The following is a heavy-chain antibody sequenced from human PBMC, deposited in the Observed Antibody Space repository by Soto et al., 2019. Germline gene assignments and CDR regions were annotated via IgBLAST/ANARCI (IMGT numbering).Heavy chain of an antibody. Sequence: PGESLKISCKGSGYTFATYWIGWVRQMPGKGLEWMGIIFAGDSDARYSPSFQGQVTFSVDKSISTAYLQWSTLRASDTAMYYCTRTNDFGSTKFDSWGQGTLVTAPQ. CDR3: TRTNDFGSTKFDS. CDR2: IFAGDSDA. D-gene: IGHD2-21*02. V-gene: IGHV5-51*01. CDR1: GYTFATYW. J-gene: IGHJ4*02.